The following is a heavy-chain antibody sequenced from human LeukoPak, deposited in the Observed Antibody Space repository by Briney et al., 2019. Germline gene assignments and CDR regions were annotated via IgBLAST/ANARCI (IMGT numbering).Heavy chain of an antibody. J-gene: IGHJ4*02. CDR3: ARLHTGLLIDY. Sequence: GGSLRLSCAASGFTFSSYAMSWIRQAPGKGLEWVSAISGSGGSTYYADSVKGRFTISRDNSKNTLYLQMNSLRAEDTAVYYCARLHTGLLIDYWGQGTLVTVSS. CDR1: GFTFSSYA. CDR2: ISGSGGST. V-gene: IGHV3-23*01. D-gene: IGHD4-11*01.